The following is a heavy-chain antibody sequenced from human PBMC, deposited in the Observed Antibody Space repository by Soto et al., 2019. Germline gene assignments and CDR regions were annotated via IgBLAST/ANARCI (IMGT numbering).Heavy chain of an antibody. V-gene: IGHV1-69*13. CDR2: IIPIFGTA. CDR3: ARDEGPKNYYDSTGYYPF. D-gene: IGHD3-22*01. J-gene: IGHJ4*02. Sequence: SLKVSCNASGGTFSSYAISWVRQAPGQGLEWMGGIIPIFGTANYAQKFQGRVTITADESTSTAYMELSSLRSEDTAVYYCARDEGPKNYYDSTGYYPFWGQGTLVTVSS. CDR1: GGTFSSYA.